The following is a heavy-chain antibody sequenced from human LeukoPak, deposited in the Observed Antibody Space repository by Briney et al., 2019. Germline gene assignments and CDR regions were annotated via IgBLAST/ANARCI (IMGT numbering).Heavy chain of an antibody. Sequence: ASVKVSCKASGYTFTGYYMHWVRQAPGQGLEWMGWINPNSGGTNYAQKFQGRVTMTRDTSISTAYMELSRLRSDDTAVYYCARVPSKYYYDSSGYYSPLFDYWGQGTLVTVSS. V-gene: IGHV1-2*02. J-gene: IGHJ4*02. D-gene: IGHD3-22*01. CDR1: GYTFTGYY. CDR2: INPNSGGT. CDR3: ARVPSKYYYDSSGYYSPLFDY.